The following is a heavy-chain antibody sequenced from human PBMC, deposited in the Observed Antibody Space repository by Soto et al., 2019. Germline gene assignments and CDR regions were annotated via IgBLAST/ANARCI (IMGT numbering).Heavy chain of an antibody. CDR3: AHRVLRTVFGLVTTTAIYFDF. J-gene: IGHJ4*01. D-gene: IGHD3-3*01. V-gene: IGHV2-5*02. CDR2: IYWDDDK. Sequence: QITLNESGPTVVRPTETLTLTCRFSGFSLTTSGVGVGWVRQSPGKAPEWLALIYWDDDKRYSESLKSRLTITNDTSKNQVVLTVANLDPTDTATYYCAHRVLRTVFGLVTTTAIYFDFWGHGTPVSVSS. CDR1: GFSLTTSGVG.